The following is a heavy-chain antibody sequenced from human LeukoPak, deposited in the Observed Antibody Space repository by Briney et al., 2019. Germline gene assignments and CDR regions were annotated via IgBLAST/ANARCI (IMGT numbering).Heavy chain of an antibody. CDR1: GFTFSDYY. D-gene: IGHD1-14*01. Sequence: GGSLRLSCAASGFTFSDYYMSWVRQAPGKGLEWVSHISSGGRTIYYADSVKGRFTVPRDNAKNSLYLQMNSLRAEDTGVYFCARGRRNPDYWGPGTLVAVSS. V-gene: IGHV3-11*01. CDR3: ARGRRNPDY. CDR2: ISSGGRTI. J-gene: IGHJ4*02.